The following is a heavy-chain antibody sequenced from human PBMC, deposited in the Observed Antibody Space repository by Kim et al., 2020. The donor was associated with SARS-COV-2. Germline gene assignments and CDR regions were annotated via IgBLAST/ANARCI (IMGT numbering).Heavy chain of an antibody. Sequence: YAQKFQGRVTITADKSTSTAYMELSSLRSEDTAVYYCASTEDSSGYFVDYWGQGTLVTVSS. D-gene: IGHD3-22*01. CDR3: ASTEDSSGYFVDY. J-gene: IGHJ4*02. V-gene: IGHV1-69*02.